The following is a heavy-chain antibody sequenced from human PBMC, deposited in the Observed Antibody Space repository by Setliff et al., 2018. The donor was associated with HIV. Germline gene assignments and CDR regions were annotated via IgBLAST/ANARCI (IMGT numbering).Heavy chain of an antibody. Sequence: ASVKVSCKASGCTFLTYGISWVRQAPGHGLEWMGWISPYNGHTNYAQNFQGRVTMTTDTSTSRAYMELRSLRSDDTAAYFCARLGSGWSDSYYYAMDVWGQGTTVTVS. CDR3: ARLGSGWSDSYYYAMDV. CDR1: GCTFLTYG. CDR2: ISPYNGHT. D-gene: IGHD6-19*01. V-gene: IGHV1-18*01. J-gene: IGHJ6*02.